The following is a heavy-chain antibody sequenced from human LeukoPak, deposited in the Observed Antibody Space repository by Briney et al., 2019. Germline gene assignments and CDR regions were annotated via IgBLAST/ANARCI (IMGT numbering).Heavy chain of an antibody. CDR1: GFTFSSYA. J-gene: IGHJ4*02. V-gene: IGHV3-21*01. D-gene: IGHD2-2*03. CDR3: ARDGWVDY. CDR2: ITSSTSYI. Sequence: PGGSLRLSCAASGFTFSSYAMSWVRQAPGKGLERVSAITSSTSYIYYADSVKGRFTISRDNAKNSLSLQVNSLRVEDTTVYYCARDGWVDYWGQGTLVTVSS.